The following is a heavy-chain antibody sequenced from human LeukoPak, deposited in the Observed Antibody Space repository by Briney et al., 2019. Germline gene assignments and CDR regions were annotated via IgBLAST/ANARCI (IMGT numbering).Heavy chain of an antibody. CDR3: AAPRGYSYGPPSY. CDR2: IVVGSGNT. V-gene: IGHV1-58*01. Sequence: SVKVSCKASGFTFTSSAVQWVRQARGQRLEWIGWIVVGSGNTNYAQKFQERVTITRDMSTSTAYMELSSLRSEDTAVYYCAAPRGYSYGPPSYWGQGTLVTVSS. CDR1: GFTFTSSA. J-gene: IGHJ4*02. D-gene: IGHD5-18*01.